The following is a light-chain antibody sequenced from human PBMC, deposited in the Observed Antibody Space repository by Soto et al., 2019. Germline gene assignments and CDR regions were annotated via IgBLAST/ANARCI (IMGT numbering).Light chain of an antibody. CDR1: SSNIGSNT. CDR3: AAWDDSLNGYV. Sequence: QAVVTQPPSTSGTPGQRVTISCSGSSSNIGSNTVNWYQHLPGTAPKLLIYSNNQRPSGVPDRFSGSKSGTSASLAVSGLQSEDEADYYCAAWDDSLNGYVFGTGTQLTVL. J-gene: IGLJ1*01. V-gene: IGLV1-44*01. CDR2: SNN.